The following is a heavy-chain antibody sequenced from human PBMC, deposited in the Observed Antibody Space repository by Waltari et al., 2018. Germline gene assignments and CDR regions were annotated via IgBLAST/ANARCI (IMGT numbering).Heavy chain of an antibody. Sequence: EVQLLVSGGCLVQPGGSLIPSCAATGFTFSSDAMRWVRQAPGKGLEWVSAISGSGGSTYYADSVKGRFTISRDNSKNTLYLQMNSLRAEDTAVYYCAKVLNGDYFDYWGQGTLVTVSS. CDR3: AKVLNGDYFDY. V-gene: IGHV3-23*01. D-gene: IGHD4-17*01. CDR2: ISGSGGST. CDR1: GFTFSSDA. J-gene: IGHJ4*02.